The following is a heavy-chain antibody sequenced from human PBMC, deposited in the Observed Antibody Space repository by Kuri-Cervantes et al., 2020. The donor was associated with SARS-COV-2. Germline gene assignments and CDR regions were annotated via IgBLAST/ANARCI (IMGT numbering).Heavy chain of an antibody. J-gene: IGHJ6*02. V-gene: IGHV4-59*01. CDR1: GGSISSYY. D-gene: IGHD3-3*01. Sequence: ESLKISCTVSGGSISSYYWSWIRQPPGKGLEWIGYIYYSGSTNYNPSLKSRVTISLDTSKNQFSLKLSSVTAADTAVYYCARDSSSITIFGVVTRYGMDVWGQGTTVTVSS. CDR2: IYYSGST. CDR3: ARDSSSITIFGVVTRYGMDV.